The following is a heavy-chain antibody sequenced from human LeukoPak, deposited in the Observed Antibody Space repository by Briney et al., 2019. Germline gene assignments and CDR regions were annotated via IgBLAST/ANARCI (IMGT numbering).Heavy chain of an antibody. CDR1: GGSISSSNW. J-gene: IGHJ4*02. V-gene: IGHV4-4*02. CDR2: IYHSGST. D-gene: IGHD3-22*01. CDR3: ARVGGYYYDSSPYFDY. Sequence: SGTLSLTCAVSGGSISSSNWWSWVRQPPGKGLEWIGEIYHSGSTNYDPSLKSRVTISVDVSKNQFSLKLSSVTAADMAVYYCARVGGYYYDSSPYFDYWGQGTLVTVSS.